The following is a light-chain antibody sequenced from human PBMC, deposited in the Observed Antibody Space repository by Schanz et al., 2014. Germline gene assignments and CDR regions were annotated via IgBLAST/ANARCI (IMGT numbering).Light chain of an antibody. Sequence: DIVLTQSPLSLPVTPGEPASISCRSSQSLLHSTGFNYVAWYLQKPGQSPQLLIYLGASRASWVSDRFSGSGSGTDFTLKVSRVEAEDVGVYYCMQALQIPALTFGGGTKVEIK. V-gene: IGKV2-28*01. CDR2: LGA. CDR3: MQALQIPALT. J-gene: IGKJ4*01. CDR1: QSLLHSTGFNY.